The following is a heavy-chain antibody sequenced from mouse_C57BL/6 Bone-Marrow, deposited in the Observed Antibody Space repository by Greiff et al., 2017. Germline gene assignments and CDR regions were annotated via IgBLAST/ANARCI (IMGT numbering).Heavy chain of an antibody. J-gene: IGHJ3*01. V-gene: IGHV1-59*01. D-gene: IGHD1-1*01. CDR3: ARLFITTVVAGAY. CDR2: IDPSDSYT. CDR1: GYTFTSYW. Sequence: QVQLQQPGAELVRPGTSVKLSCKASGYTFTSYWMHWVKQRPGQGLEWIGVIDPSDSYTNYNQKFKGKATLTIDKSSSTAYMQLSSLTSEDSAVYYCARLFITTVVAGAYWGQGTLVTVSA.